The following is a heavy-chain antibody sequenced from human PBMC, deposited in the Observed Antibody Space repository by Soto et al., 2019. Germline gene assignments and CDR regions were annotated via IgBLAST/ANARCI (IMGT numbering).Heavy chain of an antibody. V-gene: IGHV1-69*06. CDR2: IIPIFGTT. CDR3: ARDRTDSGYYANWLDP. D-gene: IGHD3-22*01. CDR1: GGTFGSDA. Sequence: ASVKVSCKASGGTFGSDAITWVRQAPGQGLEWVGRIIPIFGTTNYAQNLQGRVTISADKSTLTSYMELHSLTSDDTALYYCARDRTDSGYYANWLDPWGQGTQVTVSS. J-gene: IGHJ5*02.